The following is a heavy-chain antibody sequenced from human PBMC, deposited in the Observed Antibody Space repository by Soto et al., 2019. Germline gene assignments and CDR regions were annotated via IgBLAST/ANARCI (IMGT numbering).Heavy chain of an antibody. CDR1: GGTFSSYA. CDR3: ASSGIDYYDSSGYYYGAFDI. Sequence: SVTVSCKASGGTFSSYAISWVRQAPGQELEWMGGIIPIFGTANYAQKFQGRVTITADESTSTAYMELSSLRSEDTAVYYCASSGIDYYDSSGYYYGAFDIWGQGTMVTVSS. J-gene: IGHJ3*02. V-gene: IGHV1-69*13. CDR2: IIPIFGTA. D-gene: IGHD3-22*01.